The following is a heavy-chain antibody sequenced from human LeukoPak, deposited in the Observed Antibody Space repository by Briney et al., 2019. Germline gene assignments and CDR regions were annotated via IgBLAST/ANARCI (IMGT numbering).Heavy chain of an antibody. CDR3: ARAMPMVRDYYYMDV. CDR1: GYTLTELS. J-gene: IGHJ6*03. V-gene: IGHV1-69*04. D-gene: IGHD3-10*01. CDR2: IIPILGIA. Sequence: SVKVSCKVSGYTLTELSMHWVRQAPGQGLEWMGRIIPILGIANYAQKFQGRVTITTDESTSTAYMELSSLRSEDTAVYYCARAMPMVRDYYYMDVWGKGTTVTVSS.